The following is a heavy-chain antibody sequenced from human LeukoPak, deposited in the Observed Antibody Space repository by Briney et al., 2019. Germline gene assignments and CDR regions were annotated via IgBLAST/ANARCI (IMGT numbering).Heavy chain of an antibody. CDR1: GFTFTTSA. Sequence: TSVKVSCKASGFTFTTSAVQWVRQARGQRLEWRGWIVVGSGNTNYAQKFQERVTITRDMSTSTAYMELSSLRSEDTAVYYCAALWFGELTDAFDIWGQGTMVAVSS. CDR2: IVVGSGNT. D-gene: IGHD3-10*01. J-gene: IGHJ3*02. CDR3: AALWFGELTDAFDI. V-gene: IGHV1-58*01.